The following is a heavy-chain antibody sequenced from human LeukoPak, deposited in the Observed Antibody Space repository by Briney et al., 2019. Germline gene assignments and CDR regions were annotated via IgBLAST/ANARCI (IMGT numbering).Heavy chain of an antibody. CDR2: IDPSDSYT. D-gene: IGHD5-18*01. J-gene: IGHJ4*02. CDR1: GYGFTSYW. CDR3: ARLGGYSYGSLDY. V-gene: IGHV5-10-1*01. Sequence: GESLKITCKGSGYGFTSYWISWVRQMPGKGLEWMGRIDPSDSYTNYSPSFQGHVTISADKSISTAYLQWSSLKASDTAMYYCARLGGYSYGSLDYWGQGTLVTVSS.